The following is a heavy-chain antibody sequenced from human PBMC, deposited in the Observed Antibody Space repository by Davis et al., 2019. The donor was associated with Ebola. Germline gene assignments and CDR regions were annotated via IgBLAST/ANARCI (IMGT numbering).Heavy chain of an antibody. V-gene: IGHV4-59*01. Sequence: SETLSLTCTVSGGSISSYYWSWIRQPPGKGLEWIGYIYYSGSTNYNPSLKSRVTISVDTSKNQFSLKLSSVTAADTAVYYCARGDFWSGDEIYYYYGMDVWGQGTTVTVSS. D-gene: IGHD3-3*01. CDR2: IYYSGST. J-gene: IGHJ6*02. CDR3: ARGDFWSGDEIYYYYGMDV. CDR1: GGSISSYY.